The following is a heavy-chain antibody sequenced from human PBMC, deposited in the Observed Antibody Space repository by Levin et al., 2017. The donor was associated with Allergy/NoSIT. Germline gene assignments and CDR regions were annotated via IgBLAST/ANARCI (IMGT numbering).Heavy chain of an antibody. D-gene: IGHD6-13*01. CDR3: AKDLAFGTSSWSFDY. V-gene: IGHV3-30*18. Sequence: GGSLRLSCAASGFTFSDYYMNWIRQAPGKGLEWVAVISYDGSDKYYADSVKGRFTISRDNSKNTLYLQMNSLRPEDTAVYYCAKDLAFGTSSWSFDYWGQGILVTVSS. CDR1: GFTFSDYY. J-gene: IGHJ4*02. CDR2: ISYDGSDK.